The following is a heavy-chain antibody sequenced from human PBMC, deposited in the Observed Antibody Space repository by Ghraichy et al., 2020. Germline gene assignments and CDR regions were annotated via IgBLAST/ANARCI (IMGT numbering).Heavy chain of an antibody. Sequence: GGSLRLSCAASGFTVSSNYMSWVRQAPGKGLEWVSVIYSGGSTYYADSVKGRFTISRHNSKNTLYLQMNSLRAEDTAVYYCATRGSDCSGGSCYLIPDYWGQGTLVTVSS. CDR3: ATRGSDCSGGSCYLIPDY. D-gene: IGHD2-15*01. CDR2: IYSGGST. CDR1: GFTVSSNY. J-gene: IGHJ4*02. V-gene: IGHV3-53*04.